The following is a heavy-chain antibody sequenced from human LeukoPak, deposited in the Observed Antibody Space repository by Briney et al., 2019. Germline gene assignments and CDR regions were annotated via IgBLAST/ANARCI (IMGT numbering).Heavy chain of an antibody. V-gene: IGHV3-13*01. J-gene: IGHJ2*01. CDR2: IGTAGDT. CDR1: GLTFSSYD. Sequence: SGGSLRLSCAASGLTFSSYDMHWVRRATGKGLEWVSAIGTAGDTYYPGSVKGRFTISRENAKNSLYLQMNSLRAGDTAVYYCARVRKYSGYYSWYFDLWGRGTLVTVSS. CDR3: ARVRKYSGYYSWYFDL. D-gene: IGHD5-12*01.